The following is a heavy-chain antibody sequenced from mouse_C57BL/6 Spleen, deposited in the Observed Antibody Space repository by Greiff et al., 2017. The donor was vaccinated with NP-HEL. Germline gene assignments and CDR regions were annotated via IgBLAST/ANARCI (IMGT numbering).Heavy chain of an antibody. V-gene: IGHV1-20*01. Sequence: VQLKQSGPELVKPGDSVKISCKASGYSFTGYFMNWVMQSHGKSLEWIGRINPYNGDTFYNQKFKGKATLTVDKSSSTAHMELRSLTSEDSAVYYCARNTPGNFWCAYWGQGTLVTVSA. J-gene: IGHJ3*01. CDR1: GYSFTGYF. CDR3: ARNTPGNFWCAY. CDR2: INPYNGDT. D-gene: IGHD2-1*01.